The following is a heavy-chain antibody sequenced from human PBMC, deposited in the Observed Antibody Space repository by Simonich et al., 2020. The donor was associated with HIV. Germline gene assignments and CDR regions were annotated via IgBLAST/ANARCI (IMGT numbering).Heavy chain of an antibody. CDR1: GVSITSGGYY. D-gene: IGHD6-13*01. J-gene: IGHJ5*02. CDR3: ARQNEHSIAAAGIGWFDP. CDR2: IYYSGST. Sequence: QVQLQESGPGLVKPSQTLSLTCTVSGVSITSGGYYWNWIRQHPGKGLGWIGYIYYSGSTYYNPALKSLVTISVDTSKNQFSLKLSSVTAADTAVYYCARQNEHSIAAAGIGWFDPWGQGTLVTVSS. V-gene: IGHV4-31*01.